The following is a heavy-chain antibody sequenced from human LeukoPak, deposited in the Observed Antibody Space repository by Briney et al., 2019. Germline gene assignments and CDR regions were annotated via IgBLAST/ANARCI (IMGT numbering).Heavy chain of an antibody. D-gene: IGHD6-13*01. CDR1: GDSTNSGNYY. J-gene: IGHJ4*02. CDR2: INHSGST. CDR3: ARSRAAAGKDY. V-gene: IGHV4-39*07. Sequence: PSETLSLTCSVSGDSTNSGNYYWSWIRQPPGKGLEWIGEINHSGSTNYNPSLKSRVTISVDTSKNQFSLKLSSVTAADTAVYYCARSRAAAGKDYWGQGTLVTVSS.